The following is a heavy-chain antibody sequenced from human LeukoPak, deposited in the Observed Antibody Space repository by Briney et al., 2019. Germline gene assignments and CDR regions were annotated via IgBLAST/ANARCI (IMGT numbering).Heavy chain of an antibody. CDR3: ARPHDSGWSDY. J-gene: IGHJ4*02. CDR1: GFTFSSYE. CDR2: ISSSGSTK. D-gene: IGHD6-19*01. Sequence: GGSLRLSCAASGFTFSSYEVNWVRQAPGKGLEWVSYISSSGSTKYYADSLKGRFTISRDNAKNSLYLQMNSLRAEDTAVYYSARPHDSGWSDYWGQGTLVTVSS. V-gene: IGHV3-48*03.